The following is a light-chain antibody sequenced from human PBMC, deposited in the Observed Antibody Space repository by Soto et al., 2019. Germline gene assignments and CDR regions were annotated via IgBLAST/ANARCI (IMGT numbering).Light chain of an antibody. V-gene: IGLV2-23*01. Sequence: QLVLTQPASVSGSPGQSITISCTGTSSDVGNYNVVSWYQQHPGKAPKLMIYEGSKRPSGVSNRFSGSKSVNTASLTISGLQAEDEADYYCCSYAGSSTFYVFGSGTKVTVL. J-gene: IGLJ1*01. CDR1: SSDVGNYNV. CDR3: CSYAGSSTFYV. CDR2: EGS.